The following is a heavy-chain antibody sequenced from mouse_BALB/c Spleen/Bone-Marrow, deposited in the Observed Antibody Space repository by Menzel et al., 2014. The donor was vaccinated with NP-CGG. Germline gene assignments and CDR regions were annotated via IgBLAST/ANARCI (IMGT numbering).Heavy chain of an antibody. V-gene: IGHV1-22*01. D-gene: IGHD2-3*01. CDR2: VNPNIGGT. J-gene: IGHJ2*01. Sequence: VQLQQSGPELVKPGASVKMSCKTSGYTFSDYTLHWVKQSHGKSLEWIGGVNPNIGGTSYNQKFKGKASLTVNKSSTTAYMELRSLTSVDSAVYYCARGRWYYWGQGTTLTVSS. CDR3: ARGRWYY. CDR1: GYTFSDYT.